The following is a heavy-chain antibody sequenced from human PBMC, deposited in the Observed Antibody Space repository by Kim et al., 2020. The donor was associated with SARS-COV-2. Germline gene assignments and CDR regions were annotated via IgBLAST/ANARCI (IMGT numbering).Heavy chain of an antibody. D-gene: IGHD6-19*01. CDR3: ARGLVAGTRGCFDY. Sequence: GGSLRLSCAASGFTFSSYSMNWVRQAPGKGLEWVSSISSSSSYIYYADSVKGRFTISRDNAKNSLYLQMNSLRAEDTAVYYCARGLVAGTRGCFDYWGQGTLVTVSS. CDR1: GFTFSSYS. J-gene: IGHJ4*02. CDR2: ISSSSSYI. V-gene: IGHV3-21*01.